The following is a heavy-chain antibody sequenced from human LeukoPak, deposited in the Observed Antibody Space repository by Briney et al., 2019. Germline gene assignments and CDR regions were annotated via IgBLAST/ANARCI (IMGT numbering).Heavy chain of an antibody. CDR1: GFTVSSNY. J-gene: IGHJ4*02. CDR2: IYSGGST. Sequence: GGSLRLSCAASGFTVSSNYMSWVRQAPGKGLEWVSVIYSGGSTYYADSVKGRFTISRDDSKNTLYLQMNSLRAEDTAVYYCARLLGGGYPDYWGQGTLVTVSS. V-gene: IGHV3-53*01. D-gene: IGHD5-12*01. CDR3: ARLLGGGYPDY.